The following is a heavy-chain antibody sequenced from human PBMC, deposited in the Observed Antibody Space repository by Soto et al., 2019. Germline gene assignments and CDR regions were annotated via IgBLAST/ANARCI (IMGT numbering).Heavy chain of an antibody. CDR2: ISAYNGNT. CDR1: GYTFTSYG. CDR3: ARDLTVTTAHPFDY. Sequence: ASVKVSCKASGYTFTSYGISWVRQAPGQGLEWMGWISAYNGNTSYAQKLQGRVTMTTDTSTSTAYMELRSLRSDDTAVYYCARDLTVTTAHPFDYWGQGTLVTVSS. D-gene: IGHD4-17*01. J-gene: IGHJ4*02. V-gene: IGHV1-18*04.